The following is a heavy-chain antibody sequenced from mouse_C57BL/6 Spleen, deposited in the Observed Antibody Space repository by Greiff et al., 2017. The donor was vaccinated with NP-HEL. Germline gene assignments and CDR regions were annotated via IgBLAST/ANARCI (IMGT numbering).Heavy chain of an antibody. CDR3: ARDNPRYFDV. CDR2: ISSGSSTI. D-gene: IGHD1-3*01. Sequence: DVMLVESGGGLVKPGGSLKLSCAASGFTFSDYGMHWVRQAPEKGLEWVAYISSGSSTIYYADTVKGRFTISRDNAKNTLFLQMTSLRSEDTAMYYCARDNPRYFDVWGTGTTVTVSS. J-gene: IGHJ1*03. CDR1: GFTFSDYG. V-gene: IGHV5-17*01.